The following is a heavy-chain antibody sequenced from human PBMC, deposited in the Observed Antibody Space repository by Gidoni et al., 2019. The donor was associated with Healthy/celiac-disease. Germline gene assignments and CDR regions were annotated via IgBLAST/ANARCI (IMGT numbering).Heavy chain of an antibody. CDR1: GFTFSDYY. V-gene: IGHV3-11*01. Sequence: QVQLVESGGGLGKPGVSLRLSCAASGFTFSDYYMGWILQAPGKGLEWVSYISSSGSTIYYADSVKGRFTISRDNAKNSLYLQMNSLRAEDTAVYYCARGISGPTVVVTPFSLDVWGQGTTVTVSS. CDR3: ARGISGPTVVVTPFSLDV. CDR2: ISSSGSTI. D-gene: IGHD2-15*01. J-gene: IGHJ6*02.